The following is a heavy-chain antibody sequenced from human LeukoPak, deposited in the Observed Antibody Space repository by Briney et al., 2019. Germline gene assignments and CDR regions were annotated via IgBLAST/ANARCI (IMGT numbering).Heavy chain of an antibody. J-gene: IGHJ4*02. CDR2: ISSDGSRV. CDR3: AKSPVSSCRGSFCYPFDY. V-gene: IGHV3-74*01. Sequence: GGSLTLSCAASGFTFSDYWMHWVRQAPGTGLVWVSRISSDGSRVTYADSVQGRFTISRDNAKNKLYLQMNALRAEDTAVYFCAKSPVSSCRGSFCYPFDYWGQGNLVTVSS. CDR1: GFTFSDYW. D-gene: IGHD2-15*01.